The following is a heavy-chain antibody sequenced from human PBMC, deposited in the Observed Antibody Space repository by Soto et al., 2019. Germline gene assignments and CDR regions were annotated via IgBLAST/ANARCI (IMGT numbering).Heavy chain of an antibody. CDR2: IIGNISKA. Sequence: GASVKVTCKASGYTFTSYGISWVRQAPGQGLEWMGCIIGNISKANYAQKFQGRVTITADESTSTAYMELSSLRSEDTAVYYCARDSPIARMDVWGQGTTVTVSS. V-gene: IGHV1-69*13. CDR1: GYTFTSYG. CDR3: ARDSPIARMDV. D-gene: IGHD6-13*01. J-gene: IGHJ6*02.